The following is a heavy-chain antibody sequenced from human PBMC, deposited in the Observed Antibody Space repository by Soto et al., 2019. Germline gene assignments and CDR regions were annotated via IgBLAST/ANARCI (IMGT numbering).Heavy chain of an antibody. Sequence: QVQLVQSGAEVKKPGSSVKVSCKASGGTFSSYAISWVRQAPGQGLEWMGGIIPISETTNYAQKFQGRVTITAXESKXTAXMELXXLRSEDTAVYYCARSQGSSTSLEIYYYYYYGMDVWGQGTTVTVSS. D-gene: IGHD2-2*01. CDR2: IIPISETT. CDR3: ARSQGSSTSLEIYYYYYYGMDV. CDR1: GGTFSSYA. J-gene: IGHJ6*02. V-gene: IGHV1-69*01.